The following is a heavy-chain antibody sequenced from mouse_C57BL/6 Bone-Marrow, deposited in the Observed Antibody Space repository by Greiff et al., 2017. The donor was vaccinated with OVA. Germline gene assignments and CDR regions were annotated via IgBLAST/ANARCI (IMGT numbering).Heavy chain of an antibody. J-gene: IGHJ2*01. CDR1: GFNIKDDY. CDR3: TTYRY. CDR2: IDPENGDN. V-gene: IGHV14-4*01. Sequence: EVMLVESGAELVRPGASVKLSCTASGFNIKDDYMHWVKERPEQGLEWIGWIDPENGDNEYASKFPGKATITADTSSKTVYLHLSSLTSEDTAVYYCTTYRYWGQGTTLTVSS.